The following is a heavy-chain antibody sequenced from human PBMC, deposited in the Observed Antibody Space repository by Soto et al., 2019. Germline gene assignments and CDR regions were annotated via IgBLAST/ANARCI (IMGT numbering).Heavy chain of an antibody. J-gene: IGHJ4*02. Sequence: QITLKESGPTLVKPTQTLTLTCTFSGFSLSTSGVGVGWIRQPPGKALEWLALIYWDDDKRNSPSLKSRLTNTKDPHKNHVVLTMTNMAPVDTATYYRAHRPSYCSDGSCYSGFDYWGQGTLVTVSS. V-gene: IGHV2-5*02. CDR3: AHRPSYCSDGSCYSGFDY. CDR1: GFSLSTSGVG. D-gene: IGHD2-15*01. CDR2: IYWDDDK.